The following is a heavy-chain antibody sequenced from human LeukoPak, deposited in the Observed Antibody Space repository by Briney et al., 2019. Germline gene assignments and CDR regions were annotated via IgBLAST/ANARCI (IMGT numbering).Heavy chain of an antibody. V-gene: IGHV3-30-3*01. J-gene: IGHJ4*02. CDR3: AREVTVTGPDRKFDY. Sequence: PGGSLRLSCAASGIIFDSHAMHWVRQPPGKGLEWVAVISYDGRYENYAESVRGRFTISRDNSRNTLYLQMNRLREEDTAVYYCAREVTVTGPDRKFDYWGQGSQVTVTS. D-gene: IGHD3-9*01. CDR2: ISYDGRYE. CDR1: GIIFDSHA.